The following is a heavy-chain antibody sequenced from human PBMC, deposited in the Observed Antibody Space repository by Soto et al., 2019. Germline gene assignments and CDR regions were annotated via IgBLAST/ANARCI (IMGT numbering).Heavy chain of an antibody. Sequence: SETLSLTCTVSGGSISSYYWSWIRQPPGKGLEWIGYIHYSGSTKYNPSLKSRVTISADTSKNQFSLKLSSVTAADTAVYYCARGLFDFWSGYFAPIDYWGQGSXVTVSS. CDR1: GGSISSYY. D-gene: IGHD3-3*01. J-gene: IGHJ4*02. CDR3: ARGLFDFWSGYFAPIDY. V-gene: IGHV4-59*08. CDR2: IHYSGST.